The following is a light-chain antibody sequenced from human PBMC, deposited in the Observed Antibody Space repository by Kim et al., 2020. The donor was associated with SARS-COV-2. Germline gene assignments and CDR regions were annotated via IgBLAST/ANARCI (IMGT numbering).Light chain of an antibody. J-gene: IGKJ4*01. Sequence: ASVGDRVTITCRASQGIRSFLAWYQQKPGKAPNLLIYAASSLQSGVPSRFSGSGSGTEFTLTISSVQPEDFATYYCQQFDSYPRTFGGGTKVEIK. CDR2: AAS. CDR3: QQFDSYPRT. CDR1: QGIRSF. V-gene: IGKV1-9*01.